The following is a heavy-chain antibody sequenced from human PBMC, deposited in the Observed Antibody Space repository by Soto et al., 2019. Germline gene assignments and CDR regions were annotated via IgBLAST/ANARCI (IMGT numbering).Heavy chain of an antibody. CDR2: IWYDGSNK. J-gene: IGHJ5*02. V-gene: IGHV3-33*01. CDR3: AREVVTIFGVVIPFTFFDP. D-gene: IGHD3-3*01. CDR1: GFTFSSYG. Sequence: PGGSLRLSCAASGFTFSSYGMHWVRQAPGKGLEWVAVIWYDGSNKYYADSVKGRFTISRDNSKNTLYLQMNSLRAEDTAVYYCAREVVTIFGVVIPFTFFDPWGQGTLVTVSS.